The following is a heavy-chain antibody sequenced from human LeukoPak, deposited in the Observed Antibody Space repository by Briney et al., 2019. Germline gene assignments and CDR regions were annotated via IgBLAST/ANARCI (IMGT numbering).Heavy chain of an antibody. D-gene: IGHD5-12*01. CDR2: ISHSGDT. V-gene: IGHV4-4*02. Sequence: SETLSLTCAVSGGSISNINWCNWVRQSPGKGLEWIGEISHSGDTNYIPSLKSRVTISVDKSKNQFSLNLTSVTAADTAVYYCARGRLVVAPIDLWGRGTLVTVSS. J-gene: IGHJ2*01. CDR3: ARGRLVVAPIDL. CDR1: GGSISNINW.